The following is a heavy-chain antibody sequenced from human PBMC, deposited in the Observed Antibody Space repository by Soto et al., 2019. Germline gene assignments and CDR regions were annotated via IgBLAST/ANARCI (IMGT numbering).Heavy chain of an antibody. CDR1: GFTFSCYS. CDR2: ISSSSSYI. V-gene: IGHV3-21*01. Sequence: PGGSLKLACAASGFTFSCYSMNWVRQAPGKGLEWVSSISSSSSYIYYADSVKGRFTISRDNAKNSLYLQMNSLRAEDTAVYYCARVPDQVVAATSYWGQGTLVTVSS. CDR3: ARVPDQVVAATSY. D-gene: IGHD2-15*01. J-gene: IGHJ4*02.